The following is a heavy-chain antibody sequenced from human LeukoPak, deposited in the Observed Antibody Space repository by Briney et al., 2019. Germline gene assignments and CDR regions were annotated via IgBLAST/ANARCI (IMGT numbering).Heavy chain of an antibody. CDR1: GGTFSSYA. J-gene: IGHJ6*03. Sequence: SVKVSCKASGGTFSSYAISWVRQAPGQGLEWMGGIIPIFGTANYAQKFQGRVTITADESTSTAYMELSSLRSEDTAVYYCARERYGVPAATPFYYYMDVWGKGTTVTVSS. CDR2: IIPIFGTA. D-gene: IGHD2-2*01. V-gene: IGHV1-69*13. CDR3: ARERYGVPAATPFYYYMDV.